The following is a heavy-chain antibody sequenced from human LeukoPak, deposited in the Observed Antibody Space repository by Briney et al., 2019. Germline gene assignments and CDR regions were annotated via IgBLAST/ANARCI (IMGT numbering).Heavy chain of an antibody. J-gene: IGHJ4*02. V-gene: IGHV1-69*05. Sequence: SVKVSCKASGGTFSSYAISWVRQAPGQGLEWMGGIIPIFGTANYAQKFQGRVTITTDESTSTAYMELSSLRSEDTAVYYCARGLGDIVATMAYCGQGTLVTVSS. CDR3: ARGLGDIVATMAY. CDR2: IIPIFGTA. D-gene: IGHD5-12*01. CDR1: GGTFSSYA.